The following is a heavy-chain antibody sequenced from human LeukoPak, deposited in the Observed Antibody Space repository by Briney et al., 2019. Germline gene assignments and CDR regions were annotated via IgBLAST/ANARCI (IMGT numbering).Heavy chain of an antibody. V-gene: IGHV3-21*04. CDR2: ITSSGTYI. J-gene: IGHJ5*02. CDR1: GFTFNNYN. D-gene: IGHD3-22*01. CDR3: AKYYYDSSLVA. Sequence: GGSLKLSCATSGFTFNNYNMNWVRQAPGRALEWVSSITSSGTYIFYADSVKGRFTISRDNAKNSLYLQMNSLRAEDTAVYYCAKYYYDSSLVAWGQGTLVTVSS.